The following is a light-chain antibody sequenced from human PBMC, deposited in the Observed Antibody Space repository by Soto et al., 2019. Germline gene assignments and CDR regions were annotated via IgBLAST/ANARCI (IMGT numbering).Light chain of an antibody. CDR3: ASWDTSLNGLV. J-gene: IGLJ3*02. V-gene: IGLV1-36*01. CDR2: YDT. CDR1: SSNIGNNV. Sequence: QAVVTQPPSVSEAAGQRATISCFGSSSNIGNNVVNWYQQLPGKAPKLLIYYDTLLPSGVSDRFSASKSGTSASLAISELQSEDEADYYCASWDTSLNGLVFGGGTKLTVL.